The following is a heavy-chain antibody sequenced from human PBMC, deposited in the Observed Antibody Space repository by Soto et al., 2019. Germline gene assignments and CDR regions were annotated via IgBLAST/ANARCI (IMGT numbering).Heavy chain of an antibody. V-gene: IGHV4-4*02. CDR1: GDSITNYNW. Sequence: QVQLQESGPGLVKPSGTLSLTFAVSGDSITNYNWWSWVRQAPGKGLEWIGEVSPSGSTHYNPSHASLVSISVDESRIPFSLDLTSVSAAETAVYYCARGFAIRAYWGQGTLVSVSS. D-gene: IGHD3-10*01. J-gene: IGHJ4*02. CDR2: VSPSGST. CDR3: ARGFAIRAY.